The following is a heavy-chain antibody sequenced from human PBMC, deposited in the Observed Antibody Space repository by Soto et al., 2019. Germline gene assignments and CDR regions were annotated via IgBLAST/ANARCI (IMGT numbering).Heavy chain of an antibody. CDR3: ARRARPYFYYMDV. J-gene: IGHJ6*03. CDR1: EFTLSGYA. Sequence: EVQLAESGGGLAQPGGSLRLSCAASEFTLSGYAMDWVRQAPGKGLEYVSGISSNGVGTYYANSVQGRFTISRDNSKNTAYLQMGSLRPEDMAVYYCARRARPYFYYMDVWGKGTTVTVSS. CDR2: ISSNGVGT. D-gene: IGHD6-6*01. V-gene: IGHV3-64*01.